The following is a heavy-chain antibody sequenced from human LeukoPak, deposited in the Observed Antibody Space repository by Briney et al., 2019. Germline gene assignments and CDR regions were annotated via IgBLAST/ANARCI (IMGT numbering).Heavy chain of an antibody. Sequence: SETLSLTCAVYGGSFSGYYWSWIRQPPGQGLEWIGEINHSGSTNYNPSLKSRVTISVDTSKNQFSLKLSSVTAADTAVYYCAREQRGYSGYDSNYWGQGTLVTVSS. CDR3: AREQRGYSGYDSNY. CDR2: INHSGST. J-gene: IGHJ4*02. CDR1: GGSFSGYY. V-gene: IGHV4-34*01. D-gene: IGHD5-12*01.